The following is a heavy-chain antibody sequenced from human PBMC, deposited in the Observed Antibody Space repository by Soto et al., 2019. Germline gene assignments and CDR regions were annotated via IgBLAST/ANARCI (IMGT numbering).Heavy chain of an antibody. D-gene: IGHD6-13*01. Sequence: PGGSLRLSCAASGFTFSSYAMSWVRQAPGRGLEWVSVISGSGTATHYADSVRGRFTISRDNSKNTLYLQMNSLTAEDTAVYYCTKDLGATWYLSDYWGQGALVTVSS. CDR1: GFTFSSYA. CDR3: TKDLGATWYLSDY. V-gene: IGHV3-23*01. J-gene: IGHJ4*02. CDR2: ISGSGTAT.